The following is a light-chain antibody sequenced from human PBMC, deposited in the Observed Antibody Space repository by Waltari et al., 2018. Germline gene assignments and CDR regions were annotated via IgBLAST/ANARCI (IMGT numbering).Light chain of an antibody. Sequence: QSVLTQPPSASGTPVQRVTISCSGSSSTLGSNVVYRYQQLPGSAPKLLIQSNNQRPSGGPDRFSGSKSGTSASLAISGLQSADEADYYCAAWDDSLNGHVVFGGGTKLTVL. CDR1: SSTLGSNV. V-gene: IGLV1-44*01. CDR3: AAWDDSLNGHVV. CDR2: SNN. J-gene: IGLJ2*01.